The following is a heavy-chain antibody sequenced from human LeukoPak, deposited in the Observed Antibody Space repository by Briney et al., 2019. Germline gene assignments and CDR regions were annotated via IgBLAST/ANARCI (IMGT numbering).Heavy chain of an antibody. J-gene: IGHJ4*02. Sequence: GESLKISCKASGYYFSDNWIGWMRQMPGKGLEWMGIIYPGDSDTRYSPSFQGQVTISADKSISTAYLQWSSLKASDTAMYYCARLELGYCSSTSCPPLNLFDYWGQGTLVTVSS. CDR2: IYPGDSDT. CDR1: GYYFSDNW. D-gene: IGHD2-2*01. CDR3: ARLELGYCSSTSCPPLNLFDY. V-gene: IGHV5-51*01.